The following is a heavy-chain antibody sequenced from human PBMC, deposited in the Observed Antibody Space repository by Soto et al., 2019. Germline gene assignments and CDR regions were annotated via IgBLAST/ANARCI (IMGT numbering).Heavy chain of an antibody. D-gene: IGHD3-22*01. J-gene: IGHJ4*02. Sequence: RGSLRLSCAASGFTFSSYAMSWVRQAPGKGLEWVSAISGSGGSTYYADSVKGRFTISRDNSKNTLYLQMNSLRAEDTAVYYCAKTYYYYDSSGYVDYWGKGTLVTVSS. CDR1: GFTFSSYA. CDR3: AKTYYYYDSSGYVDY. CDR2: ISGSGGST. V-gene: IGHV3-23*01.